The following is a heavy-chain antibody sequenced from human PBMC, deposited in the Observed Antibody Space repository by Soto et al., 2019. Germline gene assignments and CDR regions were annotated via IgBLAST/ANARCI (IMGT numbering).Heavy chain of an antibody. CDR2: IKQDGREK. V-gene: IGHV3-7*01. CDR3: ARAPWFGAFPSSHWLDS. J-gene: IGHJ5*01. CDR1: GFNFSTNW. D-gene: IGHD3-10*01. Sequence: GGSLRLSCAASGFNFSTNWMSWVRQAPGKGLEWVANIKQDGREKYYVDSVKGRFTISRDNAKNSLFLQMNSLKGDDTAIYYCARAPWFGAFPSSHWLDSWGQGTLVTVSS.